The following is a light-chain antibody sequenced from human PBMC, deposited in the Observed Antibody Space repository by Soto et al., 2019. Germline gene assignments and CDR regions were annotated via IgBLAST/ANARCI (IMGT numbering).Light chain of an antibody. V-gene: IGKV3-15*01. CDR2: GAS. Sequence: EIVMTQSPATLSVSPGERATLSCRASQSVSSNLAWYQQKPGQAPRLLIYGASTRATGIPARFSGSGSGTDFTISISSLQSEDFAVYSCQQYNNWPPLTFGGGTKVEIK. CDR1: QSVSSN. CDR3: QQYNNWPPLT. J-gene: IGKJ4*01.